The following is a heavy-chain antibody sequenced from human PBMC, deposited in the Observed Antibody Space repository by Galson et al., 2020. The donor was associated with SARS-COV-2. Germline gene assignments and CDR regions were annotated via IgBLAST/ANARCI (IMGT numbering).Heavy chain of an antibody. CDR1: GGTFSSYA. Sequence: KISCKASGGTFSSYAISWVRQAPGQGLEWMGGSIPIFGTANYAQKFQGRVTITADESTSTAYMELSSLRSEDTAVYYCARTGYSYGYRVYYGIDVWGQGTTVTVSS. CDR2: SIPIFGTA. V-gene: IGHV1-69*01. CDR3: ARTGYSYGYRVYYGIDV. J-gene: IGHJ6*02. D-gene: IGHD5-18*01.